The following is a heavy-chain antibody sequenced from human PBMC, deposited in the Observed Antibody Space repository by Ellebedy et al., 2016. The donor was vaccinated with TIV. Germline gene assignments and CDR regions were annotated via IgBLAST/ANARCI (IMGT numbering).Heavy chain of an antibody. CDR1: GFTSSSNS. V-gene: IGHV3-21*01. CDR2: ISSSSSYT. J-gene: IGHJ6*03. D-gene: IGHD5-18*01. Sequence: GGSLRLSXPAPGFTSSSNSLPWVRQAPGKGLEWVPFISSSSSYTYYTDSVKGRFTVSRANSKKSLFLQMNSLRAEDTAVYYCARGKENYGYDMDVWGKGTTITVSS. CDR3: ARGKENYGYDMDV.